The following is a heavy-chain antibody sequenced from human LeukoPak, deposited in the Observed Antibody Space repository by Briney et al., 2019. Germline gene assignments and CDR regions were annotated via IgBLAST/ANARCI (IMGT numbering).Heavy chain of an antibody. V-gene: IGHV4-4*02. Sequence: PSETLSLTCAVSGASISSSNWWSWVRQPPGKGLEWIGEIYHSGSTNYNPSLKSRVTISVDKSKNQFSPKLSSVTAADTAVYYCARVTKGYYDSSGYRDYWGQGTLVTVSS. D-gene: IGHD3-22*01. CDR2: IYHSGST. CDR3: ARVTKGYYDSSGYRDY. CDR1: GASISSSNW. J-gene: IGHJ4*02.